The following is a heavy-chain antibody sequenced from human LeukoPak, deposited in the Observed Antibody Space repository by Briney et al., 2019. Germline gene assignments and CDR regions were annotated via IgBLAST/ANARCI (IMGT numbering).Heavy chain of an antibody. J-gene: IGHJ4*02. CDR2: IVVGSGNT. CDR1: GFTFTSSA. CDR3: AANYYDSSGHSLDY. V-gene: IGHV1-58*01. Sequence: ASVNVSCTASGFTFTSSAVQWVRQARGQRLEWIGWIVVGSGNTSYAQKFQERVTITRDMSTSTAYMELSSLRSEDTAVYYCAANYYDSSGHSLDYWGQGTLVTVSS. D-gene: IGHD3-22*01.